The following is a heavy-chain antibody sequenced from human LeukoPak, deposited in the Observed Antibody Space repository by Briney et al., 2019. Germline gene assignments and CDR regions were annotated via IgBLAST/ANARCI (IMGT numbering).Heavy chain of an antibody. CDR1: RYTFTSYD. Sequence: VASVKVSCKASRYTFTSYDINWVRQATGQGLEWMGWMNPNSGNTGYAQKFQGRVTMTRNTSISTAYMELSSLRSEDTAVYYRARSLYYYDSSGYYEADAFDIWGQGTMVTVSS. CDR2: MNPNSGNT. CDR3: ARSLYYYDSSGYYEADAFDI. D-gene: IGHD3-22*01. V-gene: IGHV1-8*01. J-gene: IGHJ3*02.